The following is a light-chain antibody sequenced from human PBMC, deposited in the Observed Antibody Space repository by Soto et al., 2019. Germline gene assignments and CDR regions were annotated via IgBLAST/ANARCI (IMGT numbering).Light chain of an antibody. CDR3: QQYGSSPG. Sequence: EIVLTQSPGTLSLSPGERANLSCRASQSVSSSYLAWYQQRPGQAPRLLIYGASSRATGIPDRFSGSGSGTDFTLTISRLEPEDFAVYYCQQYGSSPGFGPGTKVDIK. J-gene: IGKJ3*01. CDR2: GAS. V-gene: IGKV3-20*01. CDR1: QSVSSSY.